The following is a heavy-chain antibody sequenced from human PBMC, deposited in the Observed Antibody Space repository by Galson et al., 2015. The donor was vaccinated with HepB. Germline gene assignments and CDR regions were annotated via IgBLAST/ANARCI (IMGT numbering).Heavy chain of an antibody. CDR2: VSSGSTGR. J-gene: IGHJ6*02. Sequence: SLRLSCAASGFSFTSHSMNWVRQAPGKGLEWVSYVSSGSTGRYYADSARGRFTISRDNAKNSLYLHMKGLRAEDTAVYYCARNPSSYDYYSMDVWGQGTTVTVSS. CDR3: ARNPSSYDYYSMDV. V-gene: IGHV3-48*01. CDR1: GFSFTSHS.